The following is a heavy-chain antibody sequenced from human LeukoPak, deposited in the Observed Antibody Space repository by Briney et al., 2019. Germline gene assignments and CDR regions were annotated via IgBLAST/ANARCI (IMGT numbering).Heavy chain of an antibody. D-gene: IGHD6-13*01. V-gene: IGHV1-2*06. J-gene: IGHJ4*02. CDR2: INPNSGGT. Sequence: ASVKVSCKASGYTFTGYYMHWVRQAPGQGLEWMGRINPNSGGTNYAQKFQGRVTMTRDTSISTAYMELSRLTSDDTAVYYCARADFGTGIASAARIDYWGQGTLVTVSS. CDR1: GYTFTGYY. CDR3: ARADFGTGIASAARIDY.